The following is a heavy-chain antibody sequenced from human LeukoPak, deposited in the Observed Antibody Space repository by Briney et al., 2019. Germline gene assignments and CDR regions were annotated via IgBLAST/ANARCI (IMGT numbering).Heavy chain of an antibody. CDR3: AKDYAPSLVGAIDY. V-gene: IGHV3-11*04. J-gene: IGHJ4*02. Sequence: GGSLRLSCAASGFTFSSYWMSWIRQAPGKGLEWVSYITNNGGNMFYSESVKGRFTISRDNAKKSLYVQMNSLRAEDTAVYYCAKDYAPSLVGAIDYWGQGTLVTVSS. CDR2: ITNNGGNM. CDR1: GFTFSSYW. D-gene: IGHD1-26*01.